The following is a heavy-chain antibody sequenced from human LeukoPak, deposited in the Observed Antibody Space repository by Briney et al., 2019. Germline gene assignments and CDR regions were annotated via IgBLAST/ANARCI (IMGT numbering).Heavy chain of an antibody. CDR2: ISSSSSTI. Sequence: PGGSLRLSCAASGFTFSSYSMNWVRQAPGKGLEWVSYISSSSSTIYYADSVKGRFTISRDNAKNSLYLQMNSLRAEDTAVYYCARIGYDSSGYSDYWGQGTPVTVST. CDR1: GFTFSSYS. CDR3: ARIGYDSSGYSDY. D-gene: IGHD3-22*01. J-gene: IGHJ4*02. V-gene: IGHV3-48*01.